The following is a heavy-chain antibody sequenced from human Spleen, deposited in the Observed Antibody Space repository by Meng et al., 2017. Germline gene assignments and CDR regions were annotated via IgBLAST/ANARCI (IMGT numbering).Heavy chain of an antibody. J-gene: IGHJ4*02. CDR1: GYSFTSYW. CDR3: ARLSSSALEY. V-gene: IGHV5-51*01. CDR2: IYPDDSDT. D-gene: IGHD6-19*01. Sequence: GGSLRLSCQGSGYSFTSYWIDWVRQMPGKGLEWMGSIYPDDSDTRYSPSFQGQVTISADKSISTAYLQWSSLKASDSATYFCARLSSSALEYWGQGTLVTVSS.